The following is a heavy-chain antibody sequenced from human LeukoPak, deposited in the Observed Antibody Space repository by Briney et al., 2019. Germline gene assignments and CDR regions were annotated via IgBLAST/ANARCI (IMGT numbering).Heavy chain of an antibody. J-gene: IGHJ3*02. CDR2: IYSGGST. Sequence: PGGSLRLSCAASGFTVSSNYMSWVRQAPGKWLEWVSVIYSGGSTYYADSVKGRFTISRDNSKNTLYLQMNSLRAEDTAVDYWARDSRWAVTTISNDAFDNWGQGTMVTVSS. CDR1: GFTVSSNY. CDR3: ARDSRWAVTTISNDAFDN. V-gene: IGHV3-66*01. D-gene: IGHD4-17*01.